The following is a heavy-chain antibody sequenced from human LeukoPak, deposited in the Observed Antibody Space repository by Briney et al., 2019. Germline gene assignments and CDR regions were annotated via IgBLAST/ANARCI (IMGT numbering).Heavy chain of an antibody. Sequence: GGSVRLSCAASGFPFTSYNMNWVRQAPGQGLEWVSYISGSGRTIDYAESVRGRFTISRDNAKDSLYLQMNSLRDEDTAVYYCARDWRVPEITMIVVGLGYWGQGTLVTVSS. D-gene: IGHD3-22*01. CDR1: GFPFTSYN. J-gene: IGHJ4*02. CDR3: ARDWRVPEITMIVVGLGY. V-gene: IGHV3-48*02. CDR2: ISGSGRTI.